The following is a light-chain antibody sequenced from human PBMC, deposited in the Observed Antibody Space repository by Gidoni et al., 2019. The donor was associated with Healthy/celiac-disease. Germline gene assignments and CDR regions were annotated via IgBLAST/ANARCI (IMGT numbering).Light chain of an antibody. CDR2: GAS. Sequence: EIVRTQSPATLPVSPGERATLSCRASQSVSSNLAWYQQKPGQAPRLLIYGASTRATGIPARFSGSGSGTECTLTISSLQSEDFAVYYCQQYNNWPQTFGQGTKVEIK. V-gene: IGKV3-15*01. CDR1: QSVSSN. J-gene: IGKJ1*01. CDR3: QQYNNWPQT.